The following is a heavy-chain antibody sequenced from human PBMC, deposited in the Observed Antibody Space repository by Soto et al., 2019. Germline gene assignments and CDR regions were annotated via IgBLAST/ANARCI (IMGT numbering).Heavy chain of an antibody. CDR2: ISLYHHST. J-gene: IGHJ4*02. V-gene: IGHV1-46*01. Sequence: GASVKVYCKTSGYTFTDYFIHWVRQAPGQGLEWMGIISLYHHSTSYAQKFQGRLTVTNDTSTTTVYMELSSLTSEDTAVYWCARELYSCGGDCPYYMDYWGQGTLVTVSS. CDR1: GYTFTDYF. CDR3: ARELYSCGGDCPYYMDY. D-gene: IGHD2-21*02.